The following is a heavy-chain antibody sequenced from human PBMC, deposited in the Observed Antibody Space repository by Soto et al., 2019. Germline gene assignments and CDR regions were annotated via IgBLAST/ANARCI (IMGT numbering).Heavy chain of an antibody. D-gene: IGHD2-15*01. CDR2: INAGNGNT. CDR3: ARIVVVVAATDYYGMDV. Sequence: ASVKVSCKASGYTFTSYAMHWVRQAPGQRLEWMGWINAGNGNTKYSQKFQGRVTITRDTSASTAYMELSSLRSEDTAVYCCARIVVVVAATDYYGMDVWGQGTTVTVSS. J-gene: IGHJ6*02. V-gene: IGHV1-3*01. CDR1: GYTFTSYA.